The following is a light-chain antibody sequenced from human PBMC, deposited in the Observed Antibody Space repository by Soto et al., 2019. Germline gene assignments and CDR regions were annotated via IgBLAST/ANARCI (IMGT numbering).Light chain of an antibody. CDR3: QVWDNTNDPPFV. Sequence: SYELTQAPSVSMAPGKTARITCGGNNIGSKSVHWYQQKPGQAPVMVMYYDSDRPSGIPERFSGSNSGNTATLTISGVEAGDEADYFCQVWDNTNDPPFVFGTGTKVTVL. CDR2: YDS. J-gene: IGLJ1*01. V-gene: IGLV3-21*04. CDR1: NIGSKS.